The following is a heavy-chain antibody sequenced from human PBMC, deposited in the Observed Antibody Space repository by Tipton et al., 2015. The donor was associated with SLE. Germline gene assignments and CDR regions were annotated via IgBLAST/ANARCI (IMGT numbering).Heavy chain of an antibody. J-gene: IGHJ5*02. Sequence: TLSLTCTVSGGSISSHYWSWIRQPPGKGLGWIGYLYYSGSTNYNPSLKSRVTISVDTSKNQFSLKLSSVTAADTAVYYCASGGYGSGSHYLGGWFDPGGRGTLVTVSS. V-gene: IGHV4-59*08. CDR2: LYYSGST. D-gene: IGHD3-10*01. CDR1: GGSISSHY. CDR3: ASGGYGSGSHYLGGWFDP.